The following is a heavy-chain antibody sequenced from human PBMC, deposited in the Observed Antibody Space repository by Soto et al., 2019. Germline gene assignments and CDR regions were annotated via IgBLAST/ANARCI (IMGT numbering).Heavy chain of an antibody. J-gene: IGHJ6*02. Sequence: EVQLLESGGGLVQPGGSLRLSCAASGFTFSGYAMSWVRQAPGKGLEWVSAISGSGGSTYYADSVKGRFTISRDNSKNTLYLQMNSLRAEDTAVYYCAKDRLELPYYYYGMDVWGQGTTVTVSS. CDR2: ISGSGGST. D-gene: IGHD1-7*01. CDR3: AKDRLELPYYYYGMDV. V-gene: IGHV3-23*01. CDR1: GFTFSGYA.